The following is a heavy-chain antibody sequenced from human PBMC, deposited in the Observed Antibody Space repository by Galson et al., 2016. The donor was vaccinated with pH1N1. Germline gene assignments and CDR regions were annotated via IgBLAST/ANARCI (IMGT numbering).Heavy chain of an antibody. V-gene: IGHV3-7*01. D-gene: IGHD3-9*01. CDR2: IKQDGSDK. CDR1: GFTFSNYW. CDR3: ARLNFDWLTFDY. Sequence: SLRLSCAASGFTFSNYWMSWVRQAPGKGLEWVANIKQDGSDKYYVDSVNGRFTISRDNTKNSLYLQMSSLRAEDTAVYYCARLNFDWLTFDYWDQGTLVTVSS. J-gene: IGHJ4*02.